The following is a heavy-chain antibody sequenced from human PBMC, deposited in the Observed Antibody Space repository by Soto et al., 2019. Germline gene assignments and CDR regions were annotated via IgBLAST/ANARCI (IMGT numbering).Heavy chain of an antibody. D-gene: IGHD6-13*01. CDR1: GFTFSSYG. Sequence: QVQLVESGGGVVQPGRSLRLSCAASGFTFSSYGMHWVRQAPGKGLEWVAVIWYDGSNKYYADSVKGRFTISRDNSKNTLYLQMNSLRAEDTAVYYCARDNSSSWYGQTNGFDPWGQGTLVTVSS. CDR2: IWYDGSNK. J-gene: IGHJ5*02. V-gene: IGHV3-33*01. CDR3: ARDNSSSWYGQTNGFDP.